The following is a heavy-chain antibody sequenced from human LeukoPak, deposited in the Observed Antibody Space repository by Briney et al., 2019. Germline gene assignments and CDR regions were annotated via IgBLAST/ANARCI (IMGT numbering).Heavy chain of an antibody. CDR3: AKGAVEMATISRLYYFDY. CDR2: ISGSGGST. V-gene: IGHV3-23*01. Sequence: GGSLRLSCAASGFTFSSYAMTWVRQAPGKGLEWVSAISGSGGSTYYADSVKGRFTISRDNSKNTLYLQMNSLRAEDTAVYYCAKGAVEMATISRLYYFDYWGQGTLVTVSS. CDR1: GFTFSSYA. D-gene: IGHD5-24*01. J-gene: IGHJ4*02.